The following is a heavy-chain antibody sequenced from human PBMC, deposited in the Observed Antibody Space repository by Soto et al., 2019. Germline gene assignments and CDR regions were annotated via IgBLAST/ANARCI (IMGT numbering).Heavy chain of an antibody. D-gene: IGHD4-17*01. CDR1: GGSISSSSYY. V-gene: IGHV4-39*01. Sequence: QLQLQESGPGLVKPSETLSLTCTVSGGSISSSSYYWGWIRQPPGKGLEWIGSIYYSGSTYYNPSLKSRVTISVDTPKNQFALKLSSVTAADTAVYYCARRVLSTDSYYYYMDVWGKGTTVTVSS. CDR3: ARRVLSTDSYYYYMDV. J-gene: IGHJ6*03. CDR2: IYYSGST.